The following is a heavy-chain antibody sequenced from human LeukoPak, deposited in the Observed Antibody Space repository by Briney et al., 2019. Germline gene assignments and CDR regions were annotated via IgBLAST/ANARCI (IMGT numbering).Heavy chain of an antibody. CDR3: ARDPDCDSTSCYIGPYNWFDP. D-gene: IGHD2-2*02. CDR1: RFTFNNYA. CDR2: ISGSGGRT. J-gene: IGHJ5*02. Sequence: GGSLRLSCAASRFTFNNYAMSWVRQAPGKGLEWVSAISGSGGRTSYADSVKGRFTVSRDNAKNTLYLQMNSLRAEDTAVYYCARDPDCDSTSCYIGPYNWFDPWGQGTLVTVSS. V-gene: IGHV3-23*01.